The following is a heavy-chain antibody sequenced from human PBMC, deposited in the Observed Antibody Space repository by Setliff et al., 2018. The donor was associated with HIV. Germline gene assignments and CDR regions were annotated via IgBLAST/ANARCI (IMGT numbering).Heavy chain of an antibody. CDR3: ARGELQFYYPDY. V-gene: IGHV4-39*07. CDR1: GGSIGISSYY. D-gene: IGHD3-3*01. CDR2: IYHSGST. Sequence: PSETLSLTCTVSGGSIGISSYYWGWIRQPPGKGLEWIGSIYHSGSTYYNPSLKSRVTISVDTSKNQFSLKLSSVTAADTAVYYCARGELQFYYPDYWGQGTLVTVSS. J-gene: IGHJ4*02.